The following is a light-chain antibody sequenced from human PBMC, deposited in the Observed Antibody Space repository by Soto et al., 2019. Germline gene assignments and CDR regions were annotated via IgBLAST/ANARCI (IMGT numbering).Light chain of an antibody. CDR1: QSVSIN. V-gene: IGKV3-15*01. J-gene: IGKJ2*01. CDR3: QQYNNWPQT. CDR2: GAS. Sequence: EIVMTQSPATLSVSPGERATLSCRASQSVSINLAWYQQKPGQAPRLLIYGASTRATGIPARFSGSGSGTEFTLTISSLQSEDFAVYYCQQYNNWPQTFGQGNKLEIK.